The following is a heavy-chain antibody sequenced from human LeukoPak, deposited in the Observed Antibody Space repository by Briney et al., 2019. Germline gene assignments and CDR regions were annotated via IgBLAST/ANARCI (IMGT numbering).Heavy chain of an antibody. CDR1: RDSVSSKTVA. Sequence: SQTLSLTCAISRDSVSSKTVAWNWIRQSPSRGLEWLGRTYYRSKWYNDYAESVKSRITINPDTSKNQFSLHLNSVTPEDTAVYYCARDRMTGDNWFDPWGQGTLVTVSS. V-gene: IGHV6-1*01. CDR2: TYYRSKWYN. J-gene: IGHJ5*02. CDR3: ARDRMTGDNWFDP. D-gene: IGHD1-14*01.